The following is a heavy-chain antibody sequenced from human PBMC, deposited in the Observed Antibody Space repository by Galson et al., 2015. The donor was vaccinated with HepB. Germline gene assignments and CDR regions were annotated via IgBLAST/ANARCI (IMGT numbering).Heavy chain of an antibody. D-gene: IGHD3-10*01. V-gene: IGHV3-30*03. CDR1: GFTFSSYG. CDR3: ARGSGSYYDPYYFDS. Sequence: SLRLSCAASGFTFSSYGMHWVRQAPGKGLEWVAVISYDGSNKYYADSVKGGFTISRDNSKNTLYLQMNSLRAEDTAVYYCARGSGSYYDPYYFDSWGQGTLVTVSS. CDR2: ISYDGSNK. J-gene: IGHJ4*02.